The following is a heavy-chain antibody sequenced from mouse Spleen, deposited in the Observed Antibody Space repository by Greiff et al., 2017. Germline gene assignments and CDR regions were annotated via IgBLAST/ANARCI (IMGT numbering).Heavy chain of an antibody. CDR2: ISNGGGST. Sequence: EVMLVESGGGLVQPGGSLKLSCATSGFTFSDYYMYWVRQTPEKRLEWVAYISNGGGSTYYPDTVKGRFTISRDNAKNTLYLQMSRLKSEDTAMYYCARHLGRGYFDVWGAGTTVTVSS. CDR3: ARHLGRGYFDV. D-gene: IGHD4-1*01. V-gene: IGHV5-12*02. J-gene: IGHJ1*01. CDR1: GFTFSDYY.